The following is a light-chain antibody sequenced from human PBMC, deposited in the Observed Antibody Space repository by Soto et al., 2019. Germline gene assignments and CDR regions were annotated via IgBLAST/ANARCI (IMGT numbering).Light chain of an antibody. Sequence: ITMPRSASNVTSSLLGRVCITCRVRQDISSWLAWYQQKPGKAPKLLIYKASSLESGVPSRFSGSGSGTEFTLTISSLQPDHFLSDYCQDYHSYSHTFAGRT. V-gene: IGKV1-5*03. CDR3: QDYHSYSHT. CDR2: KAS. CDR1: QDISSW. J-gene: IGKJ4*01.